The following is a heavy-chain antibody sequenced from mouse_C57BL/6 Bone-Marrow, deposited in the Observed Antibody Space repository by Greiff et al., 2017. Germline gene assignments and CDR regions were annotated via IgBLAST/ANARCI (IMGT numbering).Heavy chain of an antibody. CDR3: SRSGTLGRSLYY. Sequence: QVQLQQPGAELVKPGASVKMSCKASGYTFTSYWITWVKQMPGQGLEWIGDIYPTSGRTNYNEKFKSKSILTVDTSSNTAYMQLISLTSEDSAVFYCSRSGTLGRSLYYWGQGTTLTVSS. J-gene: IGHJ2*01. V-gene: IGHV1-55*01. CDR1: GYTFTSYW. D-gene: IGHD4-1*01. CDR2: IYPTSGRT.